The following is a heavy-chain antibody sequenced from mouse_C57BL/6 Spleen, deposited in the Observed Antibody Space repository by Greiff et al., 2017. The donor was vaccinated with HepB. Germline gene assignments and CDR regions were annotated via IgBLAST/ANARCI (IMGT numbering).Heavy chain of an antibody. D-gene: IGHD1-1*01. CDR1: GYTFTSYD. V-gene: IGHV1-85*01. Sequence: QVQLQQSGPELVKPGASVKLSCKASGYTFTSYDINWVKQRPGQGLEWIGWIYPRDGSTKYNEKFKGKATLTVDTSSSTAYMELHSLTSEVSAVYFCARGGDYYGSSLYYFDYWGQGTTLTVSS. J-gene: IGHJ2*01. CDR3: ARGGDYYGSSLYYFDY. CDR2: IYPRDGST.